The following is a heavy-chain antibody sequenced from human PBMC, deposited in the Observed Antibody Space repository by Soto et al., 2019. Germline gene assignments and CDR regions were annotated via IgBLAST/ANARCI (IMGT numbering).Heavy chain of an antibody. CDR3: ARDDYGDLDF. V-gene: IGHV3-21*01. CDR1: GFTFSSYS. J-gene: IGHJ4*02. Sequence: EVQLVESGGGLVKPGGSLRLSFAASGFTFSSYSMNWVRQAPGKGLEWVSTISSTGTYIYYADSLKGRLTISRDNAKNSLSLQMNSLRAEDTAVYYCARDDYGDLDFWGQGTLVTVSS. CDR2: ISSTGTYI. D-gene: IGHD4-17*01.